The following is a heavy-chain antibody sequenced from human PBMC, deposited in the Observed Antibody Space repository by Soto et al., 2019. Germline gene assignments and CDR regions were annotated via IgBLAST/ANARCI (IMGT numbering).Heavy chain of an antibody. V-gene: IGHV4-39*01. Sequence: QLQLQQSGPGLVKPSETLPLTCTVSGGSISNRDDCWGWIRQPPGKGLEWIGNLCSGRSTNYNPYPHSRVTVSADTSKNQISLKLSSVSAADTAVYYCARMDNGAPYQTFDSWGQGTLVTVSS. CDR1: GGSISNRDDC. CDR3: ARMDNGAPYQTFDS. D-gene: IGHD2-8*01. CDR2: LCSGRST. J-gene: IGHJ4*02.